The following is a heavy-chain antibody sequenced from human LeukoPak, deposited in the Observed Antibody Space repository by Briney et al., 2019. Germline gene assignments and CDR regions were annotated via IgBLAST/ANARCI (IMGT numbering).Heavy chain of an antibody. Sequence: GGSLRLSCAVSGFIVSSNYMTWVRQAPGKGLEWVSVIYSGGRTYYADSVKGRFTISRDTSKNTLYLQMNSLRAEDTAVYYCAKDRASSSYRAFDYWGQGTLVTVSS. CDR2: IYSGGRT. V-gene: IGHV3-53*01. D-gene: IGHD6-6*01. CDR3: AKDRASSSYRAFDY. CDR1: GFIVSSNY. J-gene: IGHJ4*02.